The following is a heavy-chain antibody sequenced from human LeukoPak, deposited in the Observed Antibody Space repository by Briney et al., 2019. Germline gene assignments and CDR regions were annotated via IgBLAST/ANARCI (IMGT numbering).Heavy chain of an antibody. CDR2: IIPILGIA. Sequence: SVKVSCKASGGTFSSYAISWVRQAPGQGLEWMGRIIPILGIANYAQKFQGRVTITADKSTNTAYMELSSLRSEDTAVYYCAKFSDYDSSGWDYWGQGTLVTVSS. CDR1: GGTFSSYA. D-gene: IGHD3-22*01. V-gene: IGHV1-69*04. CDR3: AKFSDYDSSGWDY. J-gene: IGHJ4*02.